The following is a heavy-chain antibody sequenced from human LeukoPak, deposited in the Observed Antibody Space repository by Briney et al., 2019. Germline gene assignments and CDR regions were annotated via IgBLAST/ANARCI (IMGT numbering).Heavy chain of an antibody. CDR2: INPNSGGT. D-gene: IGHD6-19*01. Sequence: ASVTVSCKASGYTFTGYYMHWVRQAPGQGLEWMGWINPNSGGTNYAQKFQGRVTMTRDTSISTAYMELGRLRSDDTAVYYCARGLGSGWYYFDYWGQGTLVTVSS. V-gene: IGHV1-2*02. CDR1: GYTFTGYY. J-gene: IGHJ4*02. CDR3: ARGLGSGWYYFDY.